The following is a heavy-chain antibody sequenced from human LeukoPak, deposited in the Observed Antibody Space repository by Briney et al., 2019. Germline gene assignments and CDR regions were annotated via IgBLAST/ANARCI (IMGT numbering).Heavy chain of an antibody. V-gene: IGHV3-30-3*01. CDR3: ARGLGIAAAGTGEFDY. D-gene: IGHD6-13*01. CDR2: ISYDGSNK. J-gene: IGHJ4*02. Sequence: GGSLRLSCAASGFTFSSYAMHWVRQAPGKGLEWVAVISYDGSNKYYADSVKGRFTISRDNSKNTLYLQMNSLRAEDTAVYYCARGLGIAAAGTGEFDYWGQGTLVTVSS. CDR1: GFTFSSYA.